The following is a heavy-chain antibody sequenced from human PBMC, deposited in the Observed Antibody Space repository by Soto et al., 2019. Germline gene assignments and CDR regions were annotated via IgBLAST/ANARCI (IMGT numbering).Heavy chain of an antibody. CDR1: CYTFTGQY. D-gene: IGHD3-3*02. V-gene: IGHV1-2*02. Sequence: GASVKVSCKASCYTFTGQYMHWVRQAPGQGLEWRGWINPDSGETKYAQKFQGRLTMTRDTSISTVYMELSRLKSDDTAVYYCARDRGNMVAIFPHYYGMDVWGQGTTVTVSS. CDR3: ARDRGNMVAIFPHYYGMDV. J-gene: IGHJ6*02. CDR2: INPDSGET.